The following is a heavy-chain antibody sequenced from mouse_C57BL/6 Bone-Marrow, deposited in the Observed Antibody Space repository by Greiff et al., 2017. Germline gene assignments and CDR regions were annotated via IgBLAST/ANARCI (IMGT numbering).Heavy chain of an antibody. D-gene: IGHD2-1*01. CDR2: IYPGGGYT. CDR3: ARGNYVFYAMDY. V-gene: IGHV1-63*01. J-gene: IGHJ4*01. CDR1: GYTFTNYW. Sequence: VQLQQSGAELVRPGTSVKMSCKASGYTFTNYWIGWAKQRPGHGLEWIGDIYPGGGYTNYNEKFKGKATLTAAKSSSTAYMQFSSLTSEDSAIYYCARGNYVFYAMDYWGQGTSVTVSS.